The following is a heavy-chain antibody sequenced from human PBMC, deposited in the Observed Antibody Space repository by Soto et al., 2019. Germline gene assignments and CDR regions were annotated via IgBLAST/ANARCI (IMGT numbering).Heavy chain of an antibody. CDR3: ASTRGVIYVYF. J-gene: IGHJ4*02. D-gene: IGHD3-10*01. Sequence: PSETLSLTCAVYGGSFSGYYWSWFRQPPGKGLEWIGEINHSGSTNYNPSLKSRVTISVDTSKNQFSLKLSSVTAADTAVYYCASTRGVIYVYFWGQGTLDIVSA. CDR2: INHSGST. V-gene: IGHV4-34*01. CDR1: GGSFSGYY.